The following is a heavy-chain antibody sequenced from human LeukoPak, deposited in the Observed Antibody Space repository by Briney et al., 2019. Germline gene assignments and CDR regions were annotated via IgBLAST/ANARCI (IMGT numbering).Heavy chain of an antibody. CDR3: ARHKATGMTMVRGVPSPLDY. D-gene: IGHD3-10*01. Sequence: SETLSLTCAVYGGSFSDHSWSWVRQPSGKGLEWIGEINHGGITNYHPSLKSRVTISVVTSKNQFSLKLSSVTAADTAVYYCARHKATGMTMVRGVPSPLDYWGQGTLVTVSS. V-gene: IGHV4-34*01. CDR1: GGSFSDHS. CDR2: INHGGIT. J-gene: IGHJ4*02.